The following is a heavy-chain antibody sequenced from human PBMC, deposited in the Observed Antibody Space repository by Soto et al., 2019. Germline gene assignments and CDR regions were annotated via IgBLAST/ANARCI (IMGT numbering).Heavy chain of an antibody. CDR1: GYTFTSYG. J-gene: IGHJ6*03. Sequence: ASVKVSCKASGYTFTSYGISWVRQAPGQGLEWMGWISAYNGNTNYAQKLQGRVTMTTDTSTSTAYKELKSLRSDDPAVYYWWRDTHTRAHYHTLDYHQSMAVWGKRTTGNV. CDR3: WRDTHTRAHYHTLDYHQSMAV. V-gene: IGHV1-18*01. CDR2: ISAYNGNT. D-gene: IGHD3-9*01.